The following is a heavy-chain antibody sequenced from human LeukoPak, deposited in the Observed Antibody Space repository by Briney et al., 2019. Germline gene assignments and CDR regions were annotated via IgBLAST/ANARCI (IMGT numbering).Heavy chain of an antibody. V-gene: IGHV5-51*01. CDR3: ARLGEYYGFDY. D-gene: IGHD3-10*01. J-gene: IGHJ4*02. CDR2: VYPGDSDT. CDR1: GYSFTNYW. Sequence: GESLKISCKGSGYSFTNYWIGWVRQMPGKGLEWMGIVYPGDSDTRYSPSFQGQVTISADKSISTAYLQWNSLKASDTAMFYCARLGEYYGFDYWGQGTLVTVSS.